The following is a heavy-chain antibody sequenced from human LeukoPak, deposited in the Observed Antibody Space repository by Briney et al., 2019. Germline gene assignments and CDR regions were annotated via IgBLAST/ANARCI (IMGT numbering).Heavy chain of an antibody. Sequence: SETLSLTCAVSGYSISSGYYWGWIRQPPGKGLEWIGNIYHSGSTYYNPSLKSRVTISVDTSKNHFSLKLSSVTAADTAVYYCARSRPGPTDLWGRGTLVTVSS. D-gene: IGHD2-8*02. V-gene: IGHV4-38-2*01. CDR1: GYSISSGYY. CDR2: IYHSGST. CDR3: ARSRPGPTDL. J-gene: IGHJ2*01.